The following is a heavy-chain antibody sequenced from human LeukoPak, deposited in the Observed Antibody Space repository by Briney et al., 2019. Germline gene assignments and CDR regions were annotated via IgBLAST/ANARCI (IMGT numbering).Heavy chain of an antibody. Sequence: SETLSLTCTVSGASIRSYYWSWIRQPAGKGLEWIGRIVPSGSTNYNPSLKSRVTMSVDTSKNQFSLKLGSVTAADAAVYYCAKEGAAPGPDFDYWGQGTLVIVSS. J-gene: IGHJ4*02. CDR1: GASIRSYY. D-gene: IGHD6-13*01. CDR2: IVPSGST. V-gene: IGHV4-4*07. CDR3: AKEGAAPGPDFDY.